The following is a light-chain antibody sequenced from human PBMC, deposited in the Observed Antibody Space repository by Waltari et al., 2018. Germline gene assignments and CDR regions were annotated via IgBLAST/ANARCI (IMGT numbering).Light chain of an antibody. CDR3: CSYLERTV. CDR2: AVT. Sequence: QSALTQPASVSGSPGQSITISCAGTSSDVGGYDLVSWYQHHPDKAPKLLIYAVTKRPSGVCNRFSGSKSGNTASLTISGLQAGDDAMYYCCSYLERTVFGGGTKLTVL. J-gene: IGLJ2*01. CDR1: SSDVGGYDL. V-gene: IGLV2-23*02.